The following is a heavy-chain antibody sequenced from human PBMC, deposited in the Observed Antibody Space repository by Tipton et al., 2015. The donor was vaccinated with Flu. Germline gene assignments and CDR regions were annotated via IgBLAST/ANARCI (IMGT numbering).Heavy chain of an antibody. Sequence: TLSLTCTVSDGSMSSYYWAWIRQPAGKGLEWIGRMYTSGSTKYNPSLESRVTMSVDTSNNHFSLKLSSVTAADTAVYYCARGSGSGTYLIFDFWGQGTLATVSS. D-gene: IGHD3-10*01. CDR2: MYTSGST. CDR1: DGSMSSYY. CDR3: ARGSGSGTYLIFDF. J-gene: IGHJ4*02. V-gene: IGHV4-4*07.